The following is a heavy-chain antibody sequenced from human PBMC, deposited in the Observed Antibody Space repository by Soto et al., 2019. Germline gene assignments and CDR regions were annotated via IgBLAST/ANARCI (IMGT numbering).Heavy chain of an antibody. J-gene: IGHJ4*02. V-gene: IGHV3-53*01. CDR2: IYSGGST. CDR3: AKGTTVTTYFDY. D-gene: IGHD4-17*01. Sequence: EVQLVESGGGLIQPGGSLRLSCAASGFTVSSNYMSWVRQAPGKGLEWVSVIYSGGSTYYADSVKGRFTISRDNSKNTLSLQMNSLRDDDTAVYYCAKGTTVTTYFDYWGQGTLVTVSS. CDR1: GFTVSSNY.